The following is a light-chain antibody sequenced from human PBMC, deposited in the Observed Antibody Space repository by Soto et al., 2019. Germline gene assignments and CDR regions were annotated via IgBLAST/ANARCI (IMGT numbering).Light chain of an antibody. CDR2: EGS. Sequence: QSSLTQPASLSGSPGQSITISCTGASSDVGSYNLVSWYQQHPGKAPKLMIYEGSKRPSGVSNRFSGSKSDNTASLTISGLQAEDEADYYCCSYAGSSTFSYVFGTGTKVTV. CDR1: SSDVGSYNL. CDR3: CSYAGSSTFSYV. J-gene: IGLJ1*01. V-gene: IGLV2-23*03.